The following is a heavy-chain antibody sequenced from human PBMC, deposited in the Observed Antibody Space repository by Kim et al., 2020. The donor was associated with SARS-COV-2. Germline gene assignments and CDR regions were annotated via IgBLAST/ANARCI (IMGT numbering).Heavy chain of an antibody. D-gene: IGHD3-9*01. CDR3: RGYDILTGYYPPHFDY. J-gene: IGHJ4*02. CDR1: GGSISSSSYY. Sequence: SETLSLTCTVSGGSISSSSYYWGWIRQPPGKGLEWIGSLYYSGSTYYNPSLKSRVTISVDTSKNQFSLKLSSVTAADTAVYYCRGYDILTGYYPPHFDYWGQGTLVTVSS. CDR2: LYYSGST. V-gene: IGHV4-39*07.